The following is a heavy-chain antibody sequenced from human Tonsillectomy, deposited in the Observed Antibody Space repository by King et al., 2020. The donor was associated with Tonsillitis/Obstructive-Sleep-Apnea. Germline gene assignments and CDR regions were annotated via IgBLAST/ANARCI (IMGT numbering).Heavy chain of an antibody. V-gene: IGHV3-30*04. D-gene: IGHD3-16*01. Sequence: LVPSGVGVVQPGRSLRLSCAASGFPFRRYAMHCVRQAPGQGLEWVAVLSYDGNNKYYADSVKGRFHISRDNSKNTLYLQMNSLSAEDTAVSSCAREREDRKDEGGDEDDGREGGGKGTTGT. CDR3: AREREDRKDEGGDEDDGREG. CDR2: LSYDGNNK. J-gene: IGHJ6*03. CDR1: GFPFRRYA.